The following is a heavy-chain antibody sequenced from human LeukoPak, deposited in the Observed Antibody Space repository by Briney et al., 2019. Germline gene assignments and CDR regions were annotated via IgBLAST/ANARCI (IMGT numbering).Heavy chain of an antibody. Sequence: GESLKISCKGSGYSFTTYWIGWVRQMPGKGLEWMGIIYPGDSDTKYSPSFQGQVTISADKSINTAYLQWSSLKASDAAMYYCARRVVNNRNWYFNLWGRGTLVTVSS. V-gene: IGHV5-51*01. CDR1: GYSFTTYW. J-gene: IGHJ2*01. CDR3: ARRVVNNRNWYFNL. D-gene: IGHD4-23*01. CDR2: IYPGDSDT.